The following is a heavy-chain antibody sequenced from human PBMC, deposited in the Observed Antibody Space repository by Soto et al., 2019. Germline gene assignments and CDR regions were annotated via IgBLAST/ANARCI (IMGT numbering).Heavy chain of an antibody. CDR3: EKDHEVYDNYYYGMDV. CDR2: ISGSGGST. CDR1: GFTFSSYA. D-gene: IGHD2-8*01. V-gene: IGHV3-23*01. Sequence: LGGSLRLSCAASGFTFSSYAMSWVRQAPGKGLEWVSAISGSGGSTYYADSVKGRFTISRDNSKNTLYLQMNSLRAEDTAVCYCEKDHEVYDNYYYGMDVWGQGTTVTVSS. J-gene: IGHJ6*02.